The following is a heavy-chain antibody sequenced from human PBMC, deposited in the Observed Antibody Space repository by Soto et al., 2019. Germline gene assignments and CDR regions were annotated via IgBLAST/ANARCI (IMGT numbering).Heavy chain of an antibody. Sequence: GGSLRLSCAASGFTFSSYAMSWVRQAPGKGLEWVSAISGSGGSTYYADSVKGRFTISRDNSKNTLYLQMNSLRAEDTAVYYCATLPPKYSSGWNPYSMDVWGQGTTVTVSS. V-gene: IGHV3-23*01. CDR2: ISGSGGST. CDR3: ATLPPKYSSGWNPYSMDV. J-gene: IGHJ6*02. D-gene: IGHD6-19*01. CDR1: GFTFSSYA.